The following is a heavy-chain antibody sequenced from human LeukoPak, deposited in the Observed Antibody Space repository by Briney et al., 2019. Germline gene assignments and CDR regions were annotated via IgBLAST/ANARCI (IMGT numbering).Heavy chain of an antibody. CDR3: AKDPRGYSYGWGGDY. V-gene: IGHV3-23*01. CDR2: ISGSGGST. D-gene: IGHD5-18*01. J-gene: IGHJ4*02. Sequence: GGSLRLSCAASGFTFSTYTMNWVRQAPGKGLEWASAISGSGGSTYYADSVKGRFTISRDNSKNTLYLQMNSLRAEDTAVYYCAKDPRGYSYGWGGDYWGQGTLVTVSS. CDR1: GFTFSTYT.